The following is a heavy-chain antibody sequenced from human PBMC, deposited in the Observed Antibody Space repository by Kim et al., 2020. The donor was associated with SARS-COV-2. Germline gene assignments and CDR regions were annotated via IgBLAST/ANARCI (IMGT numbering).Heavy chain of an antibody. V-gene: IGHV3-15*01. CDR3: TTGWGPLRYFDYT. CDR1: GFTFSNAW. D-gene: IGHD3-9*01. CDR2: IKSKTDGGTT. Sequence: GGSLRLSCAASGFTFSNAWMSWVRQAPGKGLEWVGRIKSKTDGGTTDYAAPVKGRFNISRDDSKNTLYLQMNSLKTEDTAVYYCTTGWGPLRYFDYTWGQGTLVTVSS. J-gene: IGHJ5*02.